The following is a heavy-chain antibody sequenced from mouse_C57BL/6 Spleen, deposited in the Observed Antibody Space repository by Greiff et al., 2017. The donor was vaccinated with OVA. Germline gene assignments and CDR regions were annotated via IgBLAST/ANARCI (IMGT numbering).Heavy chain of an antibody. CDR1: GYAFSSYW. CDR2: IYPGDGDT. J-gene: IGHJ3*01. D-gene: IGHD3-1*01. V-gene: IGHV1-80*01. Sequence: VQLQESGAELVKPAASVKISCKASGYAFSSYWMNWVKQRPGKGLEWIGQIYPGDGDTNYNGKFKGKATLTADKSSSTAYMQLSSLTSEDSAVYFCASPGLSSDWFAYWGQGTLVTVSA. CDR3: ASPGLSSDWFAY.